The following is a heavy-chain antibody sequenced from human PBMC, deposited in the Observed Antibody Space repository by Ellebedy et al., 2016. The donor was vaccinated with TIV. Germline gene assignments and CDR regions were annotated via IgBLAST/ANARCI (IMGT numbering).Heavy chain of an antibody. CDR2: IKQDGSEK. V-gene: IGHV3-7*03. D-gene: IGHD3-10*01. Sequence: GESLKISCAASGFTFSSNWMSWVRQTPGKGLEWVAYIKQDGSEKYYVDSVKGRLTISRDNAKNSLYLQMNSMSAEDTAVYYCARGRSFNWGQGTLVTVSS. CDR3: ARGRSFN. CDR1: GFTFSSNW. J-gene: IGHJ4*02.